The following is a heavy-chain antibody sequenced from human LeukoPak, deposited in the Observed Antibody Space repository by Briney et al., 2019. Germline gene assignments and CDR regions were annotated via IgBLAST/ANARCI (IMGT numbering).Heavy chain of an antibody. D-gene: IGHD1-26*01. Sequence: GGSLRLSCEASGFTSYRMSWIRQASGKGLAWVANINPDGSETYYVDSVRGRFTISRDNTKNSLYLQMNSLRAEDTAVYYCARNSGPFDFWGQGTLVTVSS. V-gene: IGHV3-7*03. CDR1: GFTSYR. CDR2: INPDGSET. CDR3: ARNSGPFDF. J-gene: IGHJ4*02.